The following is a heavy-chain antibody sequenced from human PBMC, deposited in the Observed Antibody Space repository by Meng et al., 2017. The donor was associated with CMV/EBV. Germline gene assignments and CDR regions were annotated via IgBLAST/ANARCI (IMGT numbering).Heavy chain of an antibody. CDR3: AKDGGFHGAYYGFLDS. Sequence: GESLKISWAASGFSFSNFVMHWVRQAPGKGLEWVAFIYFDGRDKYYADSVGDRFTISRDNSKNTLYLEMNSPRADDTAVYYCAKDGGFHGAYYGFLDSWGQGTLVTVSS. D-gene: IGHD3-10*01. J-gene: IGHJ4*02. CDR2: IYFDGRDK. V-gene: IGHV3-30*02. CDR1: GFSFSNFV.